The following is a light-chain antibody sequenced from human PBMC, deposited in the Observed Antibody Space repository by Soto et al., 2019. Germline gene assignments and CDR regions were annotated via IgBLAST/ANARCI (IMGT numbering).Light chain of an antibody. CDR2: FAS. CDR1: QGITNN. J-gene: IGKJ1*01. CDR3: LQVNSYPWT. V-gene: IGKV1-17*03. Sequence: DIQMPQSPSAMSASVGDRVTITCRASQGITNNLAWFQQRPGKVPRRLIYFASTLQSGVPSRFSGSGSGTEFTLTISGLEPEDFATYYCLQVNSYPWTFGQGTNVEIK.